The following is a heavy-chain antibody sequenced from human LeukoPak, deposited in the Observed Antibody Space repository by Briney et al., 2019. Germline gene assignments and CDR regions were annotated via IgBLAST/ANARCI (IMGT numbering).Heavy chain of an antibody. CDR2: ISYDGSNK. CDR1: GFTSSSYA. J-gene: IGHJ4*02. Sequence: GGSLRLSCAASGFTSSSYAMHWVRQAPGKGLEWVAVISYDGSNKYYADSVKGRFTISRDNSKNTLYLQMNSLRAEDTAVYYCARTMVATFSYWGQGTLVTVSS. CDR3: ARTMVATFSY. V-gene: IGHV3-30-3*01. D-gene: IGHD5-12*01.